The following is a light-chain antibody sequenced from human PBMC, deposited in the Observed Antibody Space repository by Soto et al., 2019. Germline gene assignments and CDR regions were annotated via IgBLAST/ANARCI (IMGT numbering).Light chain of an antibody. J-gene: IGLJ2*01. Sequence: QSALTQPASVSGSPGQSITISCTGTSSDVGGYNYVSWYQQHPGKAPNLIIFDVSNRPSGVSNRFSGSKSGNSASLTISGLQAEDEGDYYCSSYTGSNPPVVFGGGTKLTVL. CDR2: DVS. V-gene: IGLV2-14*01. CDR1: SSDVGGYNY. CDR3: SSYTGSNPPVV.